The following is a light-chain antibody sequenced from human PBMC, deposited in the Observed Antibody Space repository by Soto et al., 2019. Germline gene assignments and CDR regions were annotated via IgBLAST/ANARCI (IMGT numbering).Light chain of an antibody. CDR1: QSVSSY. Sequence: EIVLTQSPATLSLSPGERATLSCRASQSVSSYLAWYQQRPGQAPRLLIFDASNRATGIPARFSGGGSGTDFTLTISSLDPDDFAVYYCQQRSNWRFTFGPGTKVDIK. CDR3: QQRSNWRFT. J-gene: IGKJ3*01. V-gene: IGKV3-11*01. CDR2: DAS.